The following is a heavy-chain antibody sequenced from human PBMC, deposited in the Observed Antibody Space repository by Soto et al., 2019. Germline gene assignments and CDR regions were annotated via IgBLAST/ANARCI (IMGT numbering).Heavy chain of an antibody. CDR1: GFTFSSYW. D-gene: IGHD3-10*01. CDR3: ARENSYYGSGTYYFYGMDV. J-gene: IGHJ6*02. Sequence: VQLVESGGGLVQPGGSLRLSCEASGFTFSSYWMTWVRQAPGQGLEWMGWISTHNGNTNYAQKLQDRVTMTTDTSTSTAYMELRSMRSDDTAVYYCARENSYYGSGTYYFYGMDVWGHGTTVTVSS. V-gene: IGHV1-18*01. CDR2: ISTHNGNT.